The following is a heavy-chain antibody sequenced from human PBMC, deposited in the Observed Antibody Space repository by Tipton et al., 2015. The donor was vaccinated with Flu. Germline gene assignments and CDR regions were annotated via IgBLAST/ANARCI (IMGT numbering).Heavy chain of an antibody. J-gene: IGHJ4*02. CDR1: GASISSRSYY. Sequence: TLSLTCTVSGASISSRSYYWGWIRQPPGKGLEWIGCIYSSGSTYYNPSLKSRVTISLDTSKNQFSLKLSSVTAADTAVYYCARLLKERGWGLAYWGRGTLVTVSS. CDR3: ARLLKERGWGLAY. V-gene: IGHV4-39*07. D-gene: IGHD2-21*02. CDR2: IYSSGST.